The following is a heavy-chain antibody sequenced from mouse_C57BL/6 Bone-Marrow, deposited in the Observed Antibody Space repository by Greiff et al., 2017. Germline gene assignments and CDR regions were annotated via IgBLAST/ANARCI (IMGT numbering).Heavy chain of an antibody. V-gene: IGHV5-4*01. CDR3: ARDGVYYDPFDY. J-gene: IGHJ2*01. Sequence: EVKLVESGGGLVKPGGSLKLSCAASGFAFSSYAMSWVRQTPEKRLEWVATISDGGSYTYYPDNVKGRFTISRDNAKNNLYLQMSHLKSEDTAMYYCARDGVYYDPFDYWGQGTTLTVSS. CDR1: GFAFSSYA. CDR2: ISDGGSYT. D-gene: IGHD1-1*01.